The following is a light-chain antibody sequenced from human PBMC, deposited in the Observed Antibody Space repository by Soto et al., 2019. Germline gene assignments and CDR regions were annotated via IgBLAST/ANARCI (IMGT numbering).Light chain of an antibody. Sequence: DIVMTQSPDSLAVSLGERATISCRSSQSLSYNSNNRTRLAWYQQRPGQSPKLLIYWASTRESGGPDRFSGSGFGSDFTLTISGLQAADVAVYYGQQYYIPPLTFGPGTKVDLK. CDR3: QQYYIPPLT. V-gene: IGKV4-1*01. J-gene: IGKJ3*01. CDR1: QSLSYNSNNRTR. CDR2: WAS.